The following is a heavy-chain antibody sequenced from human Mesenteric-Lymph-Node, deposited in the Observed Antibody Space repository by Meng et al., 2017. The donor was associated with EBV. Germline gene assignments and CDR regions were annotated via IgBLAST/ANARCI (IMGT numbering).Heavy chain of an antibody. CDR1: GDSVSGSRVV. Sequence: HVHLLQSGPGLVKPSQTLSTTWAISGDSVSGSRVVWNWIRQSPSRGLEWLGRTYYRSKWYNDYALSVKSRMTISPDTSKNQFSLQLNSVTPEDTAVYYCAREGGSGTYYPFDYWGQGTLVTVSS. D-gene: IGHD3-10*01. V-gene: IGHV6-1*01. CDR2: TYYRSKWYN. J-gene: IGHJ4*02. CDR3: AREGGSGTYYPFDY.